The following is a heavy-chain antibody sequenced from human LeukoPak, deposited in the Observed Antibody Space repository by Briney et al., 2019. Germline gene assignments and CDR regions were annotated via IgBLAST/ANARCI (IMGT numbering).Heavy chain of an antibody. CDR2: ISGGGGST. CDR1: GFTFTSYS. D-gene: IGHD6-13*01. J-gene: IGHJ4*02. V-gene: IGHV3-23*01. Sequence: GGSLRLSCAASGFTFTSYSMNWVRQAPGKGLEWVSTISGGGGSTYYADSVKGRFTISRDNSKDTLYLQMNGLRAEDTAVYFCAKQSAGSAAWYSLHYDFWGQGTLVTVSS. CDR3: AKQSAGSAAWYSLHYDF.